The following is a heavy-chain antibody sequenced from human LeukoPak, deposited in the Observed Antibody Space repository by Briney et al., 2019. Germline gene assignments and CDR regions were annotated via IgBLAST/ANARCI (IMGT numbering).Heavy chain of an antibody. CDR3: AKGVGYSSGQNSYFDY. CDR1: GFTFDDYA. J-gene: IGHJ4*02. CDR2: ISWNSGSI. V-gene: IGHV3-9*01. Sequence: GGSLRLSCAASGFTFDDYAMHWVRQAPGKGLEWVSGISWNSGSIGYADSVKGRFTISRDNAKNSLYLQMNSLRAEDTALYYCAKGVGYSSGQNSYFDYWGQGTLVTVSS. D-gene: IGHD6-19*01.